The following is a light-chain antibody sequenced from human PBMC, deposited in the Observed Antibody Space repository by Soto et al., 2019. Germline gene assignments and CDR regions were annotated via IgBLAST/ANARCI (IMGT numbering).Light chain of an antibody. Sequence: QSALTQPASVSGSLGQSITISCTGTTSDIGGYNFVSWYQQEPGKAPKLMIYDVSNRPSGVSDRFSGSKSGSTASLTISGLQAEDEADYYCSSYSSTTSYVFGAGTKVTVL. J-gene: IGLJ1*01. CDR1: TSDIGGYNF. CDR2: DVS. CDR3: SSYSSTTSYV. V-gene: IGLV2-14*01.